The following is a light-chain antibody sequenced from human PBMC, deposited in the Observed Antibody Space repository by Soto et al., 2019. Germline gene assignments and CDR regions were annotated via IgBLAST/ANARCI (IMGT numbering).Light chain of an antibody. CDR2: DNT. CDR1: SSNIGAGSD. Sequence: QSVLTQPPSISGAPGQRVTISCTGSSSNIGAGSDVHWYHQLPGTAPKLLIYDNTNRPSGVSVRFSGSKSGTSASLAISGLQAEDEADYYCQSFDKYLSAVVFGGGTKLTVL. CDR3: QSFDKYLSAVV. V-gene: IGLV1-40*01. J-gene: IGLJ2*01.